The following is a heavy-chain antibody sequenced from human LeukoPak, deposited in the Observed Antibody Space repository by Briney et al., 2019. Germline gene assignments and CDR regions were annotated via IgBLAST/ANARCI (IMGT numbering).Heavy chain of an antibody. D-gene: IGHD3-10*01. CDR3: ARGAQFYGSGSFDY. V-gene: IGHV3-23*01. J-gene: IGHJ4*02. Sequence: GGSLRLSCAASGFTFSTYGMTWVRQAPGKGLEWVSAISGSGGSTYYADSVKGRFTISRDNAKNSLYLQLNSLRADDTATYYCARGAQFYGSGSFDYWGRGTLVTVSS. CDR1: GFTFSTYG. CDR2: ISGSGGST.